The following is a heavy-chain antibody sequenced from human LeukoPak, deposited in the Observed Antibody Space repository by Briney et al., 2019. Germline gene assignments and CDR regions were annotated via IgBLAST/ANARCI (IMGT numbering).Heavy chain of an antibody. D-gene: IGHD3-3*01. J-gene: IGHJ3*02. Sequence: PGGSLRLSCAASGFTFSSYSMNWVRQAPGKGLEWVSSISSSSSYIYYADSVKGRFTISRDNAKNSLYLQMNSLRAEDTAVYYCARDAALSLEWLISGAFDIWGQGTMVTVSS. CDR3: ARDAALSLEWLISGAFDI. V-gene: IGHV3-21*01. CDR2: ISSSSSYI. CDR1: GFTFSSYS.